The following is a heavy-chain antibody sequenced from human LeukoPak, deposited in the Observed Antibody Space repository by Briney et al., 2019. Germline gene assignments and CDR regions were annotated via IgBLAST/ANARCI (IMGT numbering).Heavy chain of an antibody. CDR2: MNPNSGNT. J-gene: IGHJ4*02. Sequence: ASVKVSCKASGYTFTSYDINWVRQATGRGLEWMGWMNPNSGNTGYAQKFQGRVTMTRNTSISTAYMELSSLRSEDTAVYYCARGDFDWLFPADYWGQGTLVTVSS. CDR3: ARGDFDWLFPADY. V-gene: IGHV1-8*01. CDR1: GYTFTSYD. D-gene: IGHD3-9*01.